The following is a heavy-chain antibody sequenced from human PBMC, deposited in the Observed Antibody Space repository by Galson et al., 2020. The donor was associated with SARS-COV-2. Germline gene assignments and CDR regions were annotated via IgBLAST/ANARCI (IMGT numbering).Heavy chain of an antibody. J-gene: IGHJ3*02. Sequence: SGPTLVKPTQTLTLTCTFSGFSLSTSGMCVSWIRQPPGQALEWLARIDWDADKYYSTSLKTRLTISKDTSKNRVVLTMTNMDPVDTATYYCARTNYDSLTGEDRAFEIWGQGTMVTVSS. CDR1: GFSLSTSGMC. CDR3: ARTNYDSLTGEDRAFEI. CDR2: IDWDADK. D-gene: IGHD3-9*01. V-gene: IGHV2-70*11.